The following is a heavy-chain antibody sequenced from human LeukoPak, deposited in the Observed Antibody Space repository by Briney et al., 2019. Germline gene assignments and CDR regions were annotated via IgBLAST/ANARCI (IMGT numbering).Heavy chain of an antibody. J-gene: IGHJ4*02. CDR3: ARDSPITMIFSFDY. CDR2: IYHSGST. D-gene: IGHD3-22*01. Sequence: TSETLSLTCAVSGYSISSGYYWGWIRQPPGKGLEWIGSIYHSGSTYYNPPLKSRLTISVDTSKNQFSPKLSSVTAADTAVYYCARDSPITMIFSFDYWGQGTLVTVSS. V-gene: IGHV4-38-2*02. CDR1: GYSISSGYY.